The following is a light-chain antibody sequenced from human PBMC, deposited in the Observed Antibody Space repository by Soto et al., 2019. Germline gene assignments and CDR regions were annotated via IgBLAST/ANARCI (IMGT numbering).Light chain of an antibody. CDR2: DAS. Sequence: EIVMTQSPATLSVSPGGRATLSCRASQSVSRKLAWYQQKPGQAPRLLIYDASTRDTGIPARFSGSGSGTEFTLTISSLQSEDFALYYCQHYNKWPLTFGGGTKVDIK. CDR1: QSVSRK. J-gene: IGKJ4*01. V-gene: IGKV3-15*01. CDR3: QHYNKWPLT.